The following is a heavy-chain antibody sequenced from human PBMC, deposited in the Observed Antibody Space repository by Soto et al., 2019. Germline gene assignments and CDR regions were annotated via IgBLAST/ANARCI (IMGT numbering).Heavy chain of an antibody. CDR3: ARAGVAAPRSGEYGMDV. V-gene: IGHV1-2*02. CDR1: GYTFTAYY. Sequence: QLQLVQSGAEVKKPGASVKVSCKASGYTFTAYYIHWVRQAPGQGPEWMGWINPNSGDTKYGQKIQGRVSMTRDTSISTADMDLSRVTSDATAIYYCARAGVAAPRSGEYGMDVWGQGTTVTVAS. D-gene: IGHD6-13*01. CDR2: INPNSGDT. J-gene: IGHJ6*02.